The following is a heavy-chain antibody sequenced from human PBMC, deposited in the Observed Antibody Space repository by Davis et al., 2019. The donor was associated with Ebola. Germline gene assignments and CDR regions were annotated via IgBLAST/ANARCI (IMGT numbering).Heavy chain of an antibody. CDR3: AIGGTTGGFDY. CDR2: FDPEHGGP. D-gene: IGHD1-14*01. CDR1: GYTLVELS. V-gene: IGHV1-24*01. J-gene: IGHJ4*02. Sequence: ASVKVSCKVSGYTLVELSMHWVRQTPGKGLEWMGVFDPEHGGPIFAQKFQGRVILTEDTSTGTAYMELSSLRSEDTAVYYCAIGGTTGGFDYWGQGTLVTVSS.